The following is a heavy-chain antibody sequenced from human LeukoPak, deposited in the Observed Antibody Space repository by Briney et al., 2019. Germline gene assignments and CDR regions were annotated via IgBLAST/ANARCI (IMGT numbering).Heavy chain of an antibody. CDR3: ARGSKGGYCSGGSCLAFDI. CDR2: IYYSGST. Sequence: TSRTLSLTCTVSGGSISSGGYYWSWIRQHPGKGLEWIGYIYYSGSTYYNPSLKSRVTISVDTSKNQFSPKLSSVTAADTAVYYCARGSKGGYCSGGSCLAFDIWGQGTMVTVSS. V-gene: IGHV4-31*03. J-gene: IGHJ3*02. CDR1: GGSISSGGYY. D-gene: IGHD2-15*01.